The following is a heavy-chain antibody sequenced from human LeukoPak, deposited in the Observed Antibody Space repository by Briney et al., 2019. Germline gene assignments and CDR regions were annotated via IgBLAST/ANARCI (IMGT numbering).Heavy chain of an antibody. D-gene: IGHD1-1*01. V-gene: IGHV4-59*08. CDR1: GGSFSGYY. CDR3: ASRTGTTSYFDY. Sequence: PSETLSLTCAVYGGSFSGYYWSWIRQPPGKGLEWIGYIYYSGSTNYNPSLKSRVTISVDTSKNQFSLKLSSVTAADTAVYYCASRTGTTSYFDYWGQGTLVTVSS. CDR2: IYYSGST. J-gene: IGHJ4*02.